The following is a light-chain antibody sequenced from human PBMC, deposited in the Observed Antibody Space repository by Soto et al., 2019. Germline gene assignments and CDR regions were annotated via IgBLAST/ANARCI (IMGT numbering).Light chain of an antibody. Sequence: QSALTQPASVSGSPGQSITISCTGTSSDVGSYNLVSWYQQHPGKAPKLMIYEVSKRPSGVSNRFSGSKSGNTASLTISGLQAEDEADYYCCSYAGSSTRGYVFGTGTKLIVL. CDR2: EVS. J-gene: IGLJ1*01. CDR1: SSDVGSYNL. CDR3: CSYAGSSTRGYV. V-gene: IGLV2-23*02.